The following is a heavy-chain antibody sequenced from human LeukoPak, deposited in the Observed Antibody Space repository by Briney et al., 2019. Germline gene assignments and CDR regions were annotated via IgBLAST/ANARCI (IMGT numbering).Heavy chain of an antibody. CDR2: MNHSGST. CDR1: GGSFSGYY. CDR3: AKIAVADGMDV. Sequence: SETLSLTCAVYGGSFSGYYWSWIRQPPRKGLEWIGEMNHSGSTNYNPSLKSRVTISVDTSKNQFSLKLRSVTAADTAVYYCAKIAVADGMDVWGQGTTVTVSS. J-gene: IGHJ6*02. D-gene: IGHD6-19*01. V-gene: IGHV4-34*01.